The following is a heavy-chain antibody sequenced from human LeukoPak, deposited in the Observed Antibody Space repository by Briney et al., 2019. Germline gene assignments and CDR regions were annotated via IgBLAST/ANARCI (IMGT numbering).Heavy chain of an antibody. CDR3: ARGRGYYDSSGYKGHYFDY. Sequence: SETLSLTCAVYGGSFSGYYWSWIRQPPGKGLEWIGEINHSGSTNYNPSLKSRVTISVDTSKNQFSLKLSFVTAADTAVYYCARGRGYYDSSGYKGHYFDYWGQGTLVTVSS. CDR2: INHSGST. V-gene: IGHV4-34*01. D-gene: IGHD3-22*01. J-gene: IGHJ4*02. CDR1: GGSFSGYY.